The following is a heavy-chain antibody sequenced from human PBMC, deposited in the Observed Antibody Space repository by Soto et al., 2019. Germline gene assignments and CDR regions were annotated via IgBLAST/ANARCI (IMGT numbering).Heavy chain of an antibody. CDR1: GFPFDDHA. J-gene: IGHJ4*02. Sequence: EVQLVESGGGVVQFGRSLRLSCEASGFPFDDHAMHWVRQVPGKGLEWVSGISWSSDDVGYVDSVKGRFTISRDNVRNFLYLQMDSLTTDDTAVYFCAKDRKSDFPRCWGLDHCGQGTLVIVSS. CDR2: ISWSSDDV. D-gene: IGHD7-27*01. V-gene: IGHV3-9*01. CDR3: AKDRKSDFPRCWGLDH.